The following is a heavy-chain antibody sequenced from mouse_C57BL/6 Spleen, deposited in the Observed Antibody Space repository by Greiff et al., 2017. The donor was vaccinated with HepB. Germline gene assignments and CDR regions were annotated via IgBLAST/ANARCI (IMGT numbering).Heavy chain of an antibody. CDR1: GYSITSGYY. CDR3: ARDGYYRIGYFDY. Sequence: ESGPGLVKPSQSLSLTCSVTGYSITSGYYWNWIRQFPGNKLEWMGYISYDGSNNYNPSLKNRISITRDTSKNQFFLKLNSVTTEDTATYYCARDGYYRIGYFDYWGQGTTLTVSS. CDR2: ISYDGSN. D-gene: IGHD2-3*01. J-gene: IGHJ2*01. V-gene: IGHV3-6*01.